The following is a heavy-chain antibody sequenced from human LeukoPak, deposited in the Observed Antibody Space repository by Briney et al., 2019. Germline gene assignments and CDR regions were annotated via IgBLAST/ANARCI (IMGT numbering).Heavy chain of an antibody. V-gene: IGHV1-18*01. D-gene: IGHD6-13*01. J-gene: IGHJ4*02. CDR2: ISAYNGDT. CDR3: ARDHFGIAAAGSYFDY. CDR1: GYTFTSYG. Sequence: ASVKVSCKASGYTFTSYGINWVRQAPGQGLEWMGWISAYNGDTNYAQKLQGKVTMTTDTSTSTAYMELRSLRSDDTAVYYCARDHFGIAAAGSYFDYWGQETLVTVSS.